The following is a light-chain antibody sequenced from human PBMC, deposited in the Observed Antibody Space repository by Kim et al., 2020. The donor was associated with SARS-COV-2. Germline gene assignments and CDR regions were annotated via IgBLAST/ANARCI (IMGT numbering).Light chain of an antibody. CDR2: DAS. CDR3: QQYGASPRT. Sequence: YLAWFLQKPGQSPRLLIYDASTRATGVPDRFSGSGSGTDFTLTISRLEPEDFAVYYCQQYGASPRTFGQGTKVDIK. J-gene: IGKJ1*01. CDR1: Y. V-gene: IGKV3-20*01.